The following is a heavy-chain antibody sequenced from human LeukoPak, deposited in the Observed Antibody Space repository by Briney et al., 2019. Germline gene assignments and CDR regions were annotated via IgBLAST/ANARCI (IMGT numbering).Heavy chain of an antibody. Sequence: KTSETLSLTCTVSGGSISNSSYYWGWIRQPPGKGLEWIGSIYYSGSTYYNPSLKSRVTISVDTSKNQFSLKLSSVTAADTAVYYCARRARGYSYGYYYYYMDVWGKGTTVTVSS. J-gene: IGHJ6*03. CDR1: GGSISNSSYY. D-gene: IGHD5-18*01. CDR3: ARRARGYSYGYYYYYMDV. V-gene: IGHV4-39*01. CDR2: IYYSGST.